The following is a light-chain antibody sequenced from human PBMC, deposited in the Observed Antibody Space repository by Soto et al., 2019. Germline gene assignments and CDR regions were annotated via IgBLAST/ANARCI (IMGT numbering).Light chain of an antibody. Sequence: QSVLTQPASVSGSPGQSSTISCTGTSSDVGGYNYVSWYQQHPGKAPKLMIYDVINRPSGVSNRFSGSKSGNTASLTISGLQAEDEADYYCSSYTISSPHVVFGGGTKLTV. CDR1: SSDVGGYNY. V-gene: IGLV2-14*01. CDR3: SSYTISSPHVV. J-gene: IGLJ2*01. CDR2: DVI.